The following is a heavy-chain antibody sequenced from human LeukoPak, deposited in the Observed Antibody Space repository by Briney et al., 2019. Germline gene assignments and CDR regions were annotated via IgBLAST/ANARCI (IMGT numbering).Heavy chain of an antibody. J-gene: IGHJ3*02. D-gene: IGHD6-13*01. CDR2: ISWNSGSI. V-gene: IGHV3-9*01. Sequence: PGRSLRLSCAASGFTFDDYAMHWVRQAPGKGLEWVSGISWNSGSIGYADSVKGRFTIFRDNAKNSLYLQMNSLRAEDTALYYCAKDMGSSWYLDAFDIWGQGTMVTVSS. CDR1: GFTFDDYA. CDR3: AKDMGSSWYLDAFDI.